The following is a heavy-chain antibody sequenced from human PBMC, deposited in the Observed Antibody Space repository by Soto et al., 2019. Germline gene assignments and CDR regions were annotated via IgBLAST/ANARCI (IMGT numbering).Heavy chain of an antibody. CDR1: GFTFSSYG. CDR3: ATKEGSSTSLYAMDV. V-gene: IGHV3-33*01. Sequence: GGSLRLSCAASGFTFSSYGMHWVRQAPGKGLEWVAVIWYDGSNKYYADSVKGRFTISRDNSKNTLYLQMNSLRAEDTAVYYCATKEGSSTSLYAMDVWGKGTTVTVSS. CDR2: IWYDGSNK. J-gene: IGHJ6*04. D-gene: IGHD2-2*01.